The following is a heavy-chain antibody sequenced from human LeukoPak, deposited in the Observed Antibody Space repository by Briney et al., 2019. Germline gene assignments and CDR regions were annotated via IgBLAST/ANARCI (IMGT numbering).Heavy chain of an antibody. CDR2: ISYEGSNK. V-gene: IGHV3-30*04. Sequence: PGGSLRLSCAASGFIFSSYAMHWVRQAPGKGLEWLAVISYEGSNKYYADSVKGRFTISRDNSKNTLYLQMNSLRPEDTAVYYCAKGYYSDSSGYYLVDYWGQGTLVTVSS. J-gene: IGHJ4*02. CDR3: AKGYYSDSSGYYLVDY. D-gene: IGHD3-22*01. CDR1: GFIFSSYA.